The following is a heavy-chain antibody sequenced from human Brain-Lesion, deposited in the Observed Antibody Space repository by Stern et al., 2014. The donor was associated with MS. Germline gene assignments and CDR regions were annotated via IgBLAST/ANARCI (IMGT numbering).Heavy chain of an antibody. CDR3: ATLSPGAGGNYYRHFDY. Sequence: VQPVASGAEAKKPGASVKVSCKGSGYTLTELYMHWVRQAPRKGLEWMGGFDPEDGETIYAQKFKGRVTTREAKLTATDYMELSSLSSEDTAVYYCATLSPGAGGNYYRHFDYWGQGTLVTVSS. V-gene: IGHV1-24*01. J-gene: IGHJ4*02. D-gene: IGHD1-26*01. CDR2: FDPEDGET. CDR1: GYTLTELY.